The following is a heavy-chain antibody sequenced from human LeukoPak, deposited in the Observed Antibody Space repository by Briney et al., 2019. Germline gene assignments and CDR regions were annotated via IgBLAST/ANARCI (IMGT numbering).Heavy chain of an antibody. CDR3: VRTETGEPV. D-gene: IGHD7-27*01. CDR1: GFSFSSYW. J-gene: IGHJ6*04. Sequence: GGSLRLSCAASGFSFSSYWLHWARQAPGKGLMWASNINPDGTSRDYADSVKGRFTISRDNAKNTLYLQMNSLRVEDTAVYYCVRTETGEPVWGGGTTVTISS. CDR2: INPDGTSR. V-gene: IGHV3-74*01.